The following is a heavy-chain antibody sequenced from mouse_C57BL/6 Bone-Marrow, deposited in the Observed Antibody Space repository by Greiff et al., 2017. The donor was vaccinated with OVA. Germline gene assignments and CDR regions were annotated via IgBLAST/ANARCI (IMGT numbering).Heavy chain of an antibody. V-gene: IGHV5-16*01. J-gene: IGHJ1*03. CDR2: INYDGSST. D-gene: IGHD2-3*01. Sequence: EVNVEESEGGLVQPGSSMKLSCTASGFTFSDYYMAWVRQVPEKGLEWVANINYDGSSTYYLDSLKSSFILSRDNAKNILYLQMSSLKSEDTSTYYCARAGYYDWYFDVWGTVTTVTVSS. CDR3: ARAGYYDWYFDV. CDR1: GFTFSDYY.